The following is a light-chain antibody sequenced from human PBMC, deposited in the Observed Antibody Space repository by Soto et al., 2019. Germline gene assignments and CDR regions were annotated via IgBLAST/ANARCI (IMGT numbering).Light chain of an antibody. V-gene: IGLV1-44*01. CDR1: SSNIGTNP. CDR2: GNN. Sequence: QSVLTQPPSASGTPGQRVTISCSGSSSNIGTNPLNWYQQLPGTAPKLLIYGNNQRPSGVPDRFSGSKSGTSASLAISGLQSEDEADYYCAAWDDSLNVVVFGGGTKVTVL. CDR3: AAWDDSLNVVV. J-gene: IGLJ2*01.